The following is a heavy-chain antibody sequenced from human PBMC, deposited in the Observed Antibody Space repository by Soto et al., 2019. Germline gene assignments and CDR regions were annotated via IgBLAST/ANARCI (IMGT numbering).Heavy chain of an antibody. CDR3: VGALTYEVPYYYYGMDV. V-gene: IGHV3-7*01. D-gene: IGHD3-16*01. J-gene: IGHJ6*02. Sequence: LRLSCTAAGFMFSTYLMSGVLQAPGKGLEWVANIRQGGNEKFYVDSVKGRFTISRDNAKKSLYLQMNSLRAEDTAVYYCVGALTYEVPYYYYGMDVWGQGTTVTVSS. CDR2: IRQGGNEK. CDR1: GFMFSTYL.